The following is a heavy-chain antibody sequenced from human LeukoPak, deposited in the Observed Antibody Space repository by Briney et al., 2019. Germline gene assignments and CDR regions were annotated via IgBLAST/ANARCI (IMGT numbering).Heavy chain of an antibody. CDR1: GFTFSSYS. CDR2: ISSSSSYI. V-gene: IGHV3-21*01. D-gene: IGHD3-22*01. J-gene: IGHJ1*01. CDR3: ARDPGYYDSSGYFPAYFQD. Sequence: GGSLRLSCAPSGFTFSSYSMNWVRQAPGKGLEWVSSISSSSSYIYYADSVKGRFTISRDNAKNSLYLQMNSLRAEDTAVYYCARDPGYYDSSGYFPAYFQDWGQGTLVTVS.